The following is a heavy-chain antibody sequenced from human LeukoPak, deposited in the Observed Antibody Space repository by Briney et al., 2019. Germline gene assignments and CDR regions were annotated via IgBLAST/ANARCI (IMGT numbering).Heavy chain of an antibody. CDR3: ARGRGYCSSTSCYARYFDL. J-gene: IGHJ2*01. D-gene: IGHD2-2*01. CDR1: GGSFSGYY. V-gene: IGHV4-34*01. Sequence: SETLSLTCAVYGGSFSGYYWSWIRQPPGKGLEWIGEINHSGSTNYNPSLKSRVTISVDTSKNQFSLKLSSVTAADTAVYYCARGRGYCSSTSCYARYFDLWGRGTLVTVPS. CDR2: INHSGST.